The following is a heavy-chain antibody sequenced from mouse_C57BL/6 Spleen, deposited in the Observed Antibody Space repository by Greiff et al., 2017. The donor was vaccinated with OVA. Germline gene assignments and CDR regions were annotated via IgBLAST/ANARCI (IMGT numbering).Heavy chain of an antibody. J-gene: IGHJ3*01. CDR3: ARDEDYDYSWFAY. V-gene: IGHV5-4*01. CDR2: ISDGGSYT. Sequence: EVHLVESGGGLVKPGGSLKLSCAASGFTFSSYAMSWVRQTPEKRLEWVATISDGGSYTYYPDNVKGRFTISRDNAKNNLYLQMSHLKSEDTAMYYCARDEDYDYSWFAYWGQGTLVTVSA. CDR1: GFTFSSYA. D-gene: IGHD2-4*01.